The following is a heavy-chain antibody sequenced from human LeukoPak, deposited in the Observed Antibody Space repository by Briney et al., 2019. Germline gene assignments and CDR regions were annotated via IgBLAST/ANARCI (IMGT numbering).Heavy chain of an antibody. CDR3: ARVQYDSDAFDI. V-gene: IGHV1-69*05. J-gene: IGHJ3*02. D-gene: IGHD3-22*01. CDR1: GGTFSSYA. Sequence: ASVKVSCKASGGTFSSYAISWVRQAPGQGLEWMGGIIPIFGTANYAQKFQGRVTITTDESTSTAYMELSSLRSEDTAVYYCARVQYDSDAFDIWGQGTMVTVSS. CDR2: IIPIFGTA.